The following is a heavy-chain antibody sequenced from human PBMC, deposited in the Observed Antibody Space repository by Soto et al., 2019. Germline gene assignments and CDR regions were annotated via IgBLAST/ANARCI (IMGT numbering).Heavy chain of an antibody. V-gene: IGHV3-23*01. Sequence: GGSLRLSCAASGFIFGNYAMGWVRQAPGKGLEWFSAINAGGDYTYSADYVKGRFTLSRDNSKNTLYPQMDSLRVDDTAIYFCAKGSGGGRPYDFDTWGHCTLVTVSS. D-gene: IGHD3-3*01. CDR2: INAGGDYT. J-gene: IGHJ1*01. CDR1: GFIFGNYA. CDR3: AKGSGGGRPYDFDT.